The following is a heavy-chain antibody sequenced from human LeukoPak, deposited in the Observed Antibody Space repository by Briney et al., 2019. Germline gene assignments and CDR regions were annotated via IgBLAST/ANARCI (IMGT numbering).Heavy chain of an antibody. Sequence: GGSLRLSCAASGFTFSSYSMNWVRQAPGKGLEWVSSISSSSSYIYYADSVKGRFTISRDNAKNSLYLQMNSLRAEDTAVYYCARDYGSGSYPYWFDPWAREPWSPSPQ. J-gene: IGHJ5*02. CDR1: GFTFSSYS. CDR3: ARDYGSGSYPYWFDP. V-gene: IGHV3-21*01. D-gene: IGHD3-10*01. CDR2: ISSSSSYI.